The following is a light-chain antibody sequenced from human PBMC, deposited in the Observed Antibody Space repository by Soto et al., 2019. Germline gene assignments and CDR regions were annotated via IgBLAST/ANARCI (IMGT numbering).Light chain of an antibody. CDR2: DAS. Sequence: EVVLTQSPAPLSLSPGERATLSCRASQSISSYLAWFQQKPGQAPRLLIYDASNRATGIPARFSGSGSGTDFTLTISSLEPVDFAVYYCQHRTDWPRGVSFGPGTTVDIK. J-gene: IGKJ3*01. CDR3: QHRTDWPRGVS. CDR1: QSISSY. V-gene: IGKV3-11*01.